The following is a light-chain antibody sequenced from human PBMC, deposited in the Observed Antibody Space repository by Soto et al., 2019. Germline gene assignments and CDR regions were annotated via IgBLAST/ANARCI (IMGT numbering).Light chain of an antibody. V-gene: IGKV3-20*01. Sequence: IGVTQSPATLSLYPRERATLSCMASQSVSSYLAWYQQKPGQAPRLLIYGAASRAGGIPDRFRGSVSGTDFTLSIVTLEPEDSAVYYCQQYATSPFPFGPGTKVDI. CDR3: QQYATSPFP. CDR1: QSVSSY. CDR2: GAA. J-gene: IGKJ3*01.